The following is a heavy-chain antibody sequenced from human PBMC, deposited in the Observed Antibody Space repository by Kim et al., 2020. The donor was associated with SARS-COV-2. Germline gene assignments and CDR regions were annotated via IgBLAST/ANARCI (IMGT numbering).Heavy chain of an antibody. D-gene: IGHD1-26*01. V-gene: IGHV3-23*01. Sequence: VKGRFTISRDNSKNTRYLQMNSLRAEDTAVYYWAKDHGSSSYYYYGMDVWGQGTTVTVSS. CDR3: AKDHGSSSYYYYGMDV. J-gene: IGHJ6*02.